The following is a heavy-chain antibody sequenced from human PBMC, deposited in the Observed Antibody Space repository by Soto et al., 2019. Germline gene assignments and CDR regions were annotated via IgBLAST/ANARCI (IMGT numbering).Heavy chain of an antibody. V-gene: IGHV4-31*03. J-gene: IGHJ4*02. CDR3: ARESGRTYDSSGYYRYRHTSFSFLFDY. Sequence: QVQLQESGPGLVKPSQTLSLTCTVSGGSISSGGYYWSWIRQHPGKGLEWIGYIYYSGSTYYNPSLKCRVTISVDTSKNQFSLKLSSVTAADTAVYYCARESGRTYDSSGYYRYRHTSFSFLFDYWGQGTLVTVSS. D-gene: IGHD3-22*01. CDR1: GGSISSGGYY. CDR2: IYYSGST.